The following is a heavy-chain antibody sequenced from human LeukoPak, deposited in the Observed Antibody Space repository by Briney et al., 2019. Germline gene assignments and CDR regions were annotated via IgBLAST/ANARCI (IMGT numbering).Heavy chain of an antibody. Sequence: PSETLSLTCSVSGGSISSYYWSWIRQPAGKGLEWIGRIYTSGSTNYNPSLKSRVTMSVDTSKDQFSLKLSSVTAADTAVYYCVRERANYYGSGSYLGWFDPWGQGTLVTVSS. V-gene: IGHV4-4*07. CDR2: IYTSGST. CDR3: VRERANYYGSGSYLGWFDP. CDR1: GGSISSYY. J-gene: IGHJ5*02. D-gene: IGHD3-10*01.